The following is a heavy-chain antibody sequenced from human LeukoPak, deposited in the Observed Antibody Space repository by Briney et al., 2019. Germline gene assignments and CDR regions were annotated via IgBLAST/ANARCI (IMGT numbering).Heavy chain of an antibody. V-gene: IGHV4-59*01. CDR3: ARDGVSALNLYSDL. Sequence: SETLSLTCTVSGGSISSYYWRWIRQPPGKGLEGIGYIYYSGSTNYDPSLKSRVTISVDTSKNQFSLSLISVTAADTAVYYCARDGVSALNLYSDLWGRGTLVTVSS. CDR1: GGSISSYY. CDR2: IYYSGST. J-gene: IGHJ2*01. D-gene: IGHD3-3*01.